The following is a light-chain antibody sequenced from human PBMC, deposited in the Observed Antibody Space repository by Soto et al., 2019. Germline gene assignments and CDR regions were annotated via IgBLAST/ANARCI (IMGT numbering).Light chain of an antibody. J-gene: IGLJ2*01. Sequence: QSVLPQPPSASGTPGQRVTISCSGSSSNIGRHGVNWYQHLPGAAPKLLIYSNNQRPSGVPDRFSGSTSGTSVSLTISGLQSEDEADYYCATWDDSLNGVVFGGGTKLTVL. CDR1: SSNIGRHG. CDR3: ATWDDSLNGVV. CDR2: SNN. V-gene: IGLV1-44*01.